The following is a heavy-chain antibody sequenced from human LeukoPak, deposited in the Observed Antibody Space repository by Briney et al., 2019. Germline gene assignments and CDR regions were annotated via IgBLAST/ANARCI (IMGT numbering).Heavy chain of an antibody. D-gene: IGHD4-23*01. Sequence: GGSLRLSCAASGFTFSSYSMNWVRQAPGKGLEWVSSISSSSSYIYYADSVKGRFTISRDNAKNSLYLQMNSLRAEDTAVYYCARGPPSVKSAFDIWGQGTMVTVSS. J-gene: IGHJ3*02. CDR2: ISSSSSYI. CDR1: GFTFSSYS. V-gene: IGHV3-21*01. CDR3: ARGPPSVKSAFDI.